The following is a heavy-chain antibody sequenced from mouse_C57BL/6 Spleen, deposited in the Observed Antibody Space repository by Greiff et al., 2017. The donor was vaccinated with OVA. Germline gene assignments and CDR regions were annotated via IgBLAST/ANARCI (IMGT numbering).Heavy chain of an antibody. CDR2: IDPETGGT. J-gene: IGHJ2*01. CDR3: TREESTRVTTGDY. Sequence: VQLQQSGAELVRPGASVTLSCKASGYTFTDYEMHWVKQTPVHGLEWIGAIDPETGGTAYNQKFKGKAILTADKSSSTAYMELRSLTSEDSAVYYCTREESTRVTTGDYWGQGTTLTVSS. CDR1: GYTFTDYE. D-gene: IGHD2-2*01. V-gene: IGHV1-15*01.